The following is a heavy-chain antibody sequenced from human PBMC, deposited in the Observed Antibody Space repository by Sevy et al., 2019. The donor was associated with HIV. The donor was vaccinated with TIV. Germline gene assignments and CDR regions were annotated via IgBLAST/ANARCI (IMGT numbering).Heavy chain of an antibody. V-gene: IGHV3-30*02. CDR1: GFIFSNYA. CDR2: IRYDGSNK. J-gene: IGHJ6*02. D-gene: IGHD2-2*01. Sequence: GGSLRLSCAASGFIFSNYAMHWVRQAPGQGLEWLEFIRYDGSNKHYADSVKGRFTISRDNSKNTLYLQMNSLRTEDTAVYYCAKVRYCSSASYHSSAADRAFYYSYYGVDVWGQGTTVTVSS. CDR3: AKVRYCSSASYHSSAADRAFYYSYYGVDV.